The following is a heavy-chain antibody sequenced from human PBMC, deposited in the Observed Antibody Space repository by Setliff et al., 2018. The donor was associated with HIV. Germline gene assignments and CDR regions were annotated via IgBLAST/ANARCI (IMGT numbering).Heavy chain of an antibody. CDR3: AREIYGGNSRPFDY. Sequence: SETLSLTCTVYGESFSGYYWTWIRQSPGKGLEWIGEVNHSGSTKHNPSLKSRVTISIDTSENQFSLKLSSVTAADTAVYYCAREIYGGNSRPFDYWGQGTLVTVSS. D-gene: IGHD4-17*01. J-gene: IGHJ4*02. CDR1: GESFSGYY. CDR2: VNHSGST. V-gene: IGHV4-34*01.